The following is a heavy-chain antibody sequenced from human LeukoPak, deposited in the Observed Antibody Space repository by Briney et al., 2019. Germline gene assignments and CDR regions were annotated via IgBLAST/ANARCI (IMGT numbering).Heavy chain of an antibody. CDR2: IYPNTGGT. D-gene: IGHD1-1*01. CDR1: GYTFTGYY. V-gene: IGHV1-2*02. Sequence: ASVKVSCKASGYTFTGYYLHWVRQAPGQGLERMGWIYPNTGGTKSTQKFQGRVSMTRDTSITTAYMEINRLTSDDTAVYYCAREPGTATGYWGQGTLVTVSS. CDR3: AREPGTATGY. J-gene: IGHJ4*02.